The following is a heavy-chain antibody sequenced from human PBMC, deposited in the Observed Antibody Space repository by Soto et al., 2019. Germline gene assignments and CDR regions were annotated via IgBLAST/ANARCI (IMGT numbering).Heavy chain of an antibody. CDR1: GFTFSSYG. CDR2: ISYDGSNK. V-gene: IGHV3-30*03. J-gene: IGHJ5*02. CDR3: ARESSSYNWFDP. D-gene: IGHD6-13*01. Sequence: GGSLRLSCAASGFTFSSYGMHWVRQAPGKGLEWVAVISYDGSNKYYVDSVKGRFTTSRDNAKNSLYLQMNSLRDEDTAVYYCARESSSYNWFDPWGQGTLVTVSS.